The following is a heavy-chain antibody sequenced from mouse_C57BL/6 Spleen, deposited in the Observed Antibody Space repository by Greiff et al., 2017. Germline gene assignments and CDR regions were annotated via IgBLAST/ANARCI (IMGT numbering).Heavy chain of an antibody. CDR2: IYPGGGYT. J-gene: IGHJ2*01. D-gene: IGHD1-1*01. V-gene: IGHV1-63*01. CDR1: GYTFTNYW. CDR3: ARGPVYGSRGYFDY. Sequence: VQLQQSGAELVRPGTSVKMSCKASGYTFTNYWIGWAKQRPGHGLEWIGDIYPGGGYTNYNEKFKGKATLTADKSSSTAYMQFSSLTSEDSALYYCARGPVYGSRGYFDYWGQGTTLTVSS.